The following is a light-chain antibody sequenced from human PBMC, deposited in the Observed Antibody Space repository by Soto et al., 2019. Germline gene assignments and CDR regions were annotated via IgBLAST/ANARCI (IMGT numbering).Light chain of an antibody. J-gene: IGKJ4*01. V-gene: IGKV3-15*01. Sequence: EIVMTQSPATLSVSPGERVTLSCRASQSLSNNLAWYQQIPGQAPRLLIFGASTRATGIPARFSGSGSGTEFTLTISSLQSEDSAVYYCQQYNNWPLTFGGGPRWRS. CDR3: QQYNNWPLT. CDR2: GAS. CDR1: QSLSNN.